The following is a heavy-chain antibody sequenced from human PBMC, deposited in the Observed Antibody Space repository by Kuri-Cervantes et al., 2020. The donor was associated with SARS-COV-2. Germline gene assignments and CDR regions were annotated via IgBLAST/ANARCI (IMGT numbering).Heavy chain of an antibody. CDR2: LDTSGSP. CDR1: GDSISSGYY. D-gene: IGHD5-24*01. V-gene: IGHV4-61*09. CDR3: GKVSWLQLWQRYSDS. J-gene: IGHJ4*02. Sequence: SETLSLTCAVSGDSISSGYYWGWIRQHAGKGLEWIGHLDTSGSPTYNPSLKSRVTISLDTSNNQVSLRLTSATAADTAVYYCGKVSWLQLWQRYSDSWGQGTLVTVSS.